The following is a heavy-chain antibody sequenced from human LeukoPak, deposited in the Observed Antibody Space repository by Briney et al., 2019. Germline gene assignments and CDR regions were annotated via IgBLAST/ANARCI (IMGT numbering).Heavy chain of an antibody. J-gene: IGHJ3*02. CDR1: GYSFTSYW. CDR3: AVVPTSDAFDI. D-gene: IGHD2-2*01. Sequence: GESLQISCKGSGYSFTSYWIGWVRQMPGKGLEWMGIIYPGDSDTRYSPSFQGQGTISADKSISTAYLQWSSLQGSDTAMYYCAVVPTSDAFDICGQGTMVTVSS. CDR2: IYPGDSDT. V-gene: IGHV5-51*01.